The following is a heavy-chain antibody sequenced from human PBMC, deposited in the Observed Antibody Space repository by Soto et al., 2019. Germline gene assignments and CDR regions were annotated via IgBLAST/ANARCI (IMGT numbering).Heavy chain of an antibody. CDR2: MFYGVST. V-gene: IGHV4-39*01. D-gene: IGHD3-3*02. CDR3: ARLPSRHLVDY. J-gene: IGHJ4*02. Sequence: SETLSLTCTVSGSSINSSGYYWGWIRQPPGQGLEWIGSMFYGVSTYYNPSLKSRVTVSVDTSKNQFSLNLRSVTAADTAVYYCARLPSRHLVDYWGPGTLVNVFS. CDR1: GSSINSSGYY.